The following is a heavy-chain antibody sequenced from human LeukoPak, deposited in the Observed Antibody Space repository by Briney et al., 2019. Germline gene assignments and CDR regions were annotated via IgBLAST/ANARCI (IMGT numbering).Heavy chain of an antibody. CDR1: GLTFSNYW. V-gene: IGHV3-7*01. J-gene: IGHJ6*03. CDR2: IKHDGSEK. CDR3: ARVRREMKRSLGRTTEYSYYYYMDV. D-gene: IGHD1/OR15-1a*01. Sequence: GGSLRLSCAASGLTFSNYWMSWVRQGPGKGLEWVANIKHDGSEKYYIDSVKGRYTISRDNAKNSVYLQMNRLRAEDTAVYYCARVRREMKRSLGRTTEYSYYYYMDVWGKGTTVTVSS.